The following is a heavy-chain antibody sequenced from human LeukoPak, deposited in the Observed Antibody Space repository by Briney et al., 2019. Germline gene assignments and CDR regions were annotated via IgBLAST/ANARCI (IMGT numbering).Heavy chain of an antibody. Sequence: PSGTLSLTCNVSSASISGYYWNWIRQPPGKGLEWIGYIYSIGSTNFNPSLESRVTMSIDTSNNQFSLKLISVTAADTAVYYCARAGGMYNWFDPWGQGTLVTVSS. V-gene: IGHV4-59*01. CDR2: IYSIGST. CDR3: ARAGGMYNWFDP. J-gene: IGHJ5*02. D-gene: IGHD3-16*01. CDR1: SASISGYY.